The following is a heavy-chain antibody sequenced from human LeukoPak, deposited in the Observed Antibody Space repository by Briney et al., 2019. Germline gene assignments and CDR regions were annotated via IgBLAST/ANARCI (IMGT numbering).Heavy chain of an antibody. J-gene: IGHJ4*02. CDR1: GGTFSSYA. CDR2: IIPIFGTA. D-gene: IGHD2-15*01. Sequence: SVKVSCKASGGTFSSYAISWVRQAPGQGLEWMGGIIPIFGTANYAQKFQGRVTITTDESTSTAYMELSSLRSEDTAVYYCARSVQRYCSGGSCYSNFSPRDYWGQGTLVTVSS. CDR3: ARSVQRYCSGGSCYSNFSPRDY. V-gene: IGHV1-69*05.